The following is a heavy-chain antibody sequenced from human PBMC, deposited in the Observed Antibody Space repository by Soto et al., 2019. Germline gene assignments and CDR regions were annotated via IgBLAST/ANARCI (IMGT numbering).Heavy chain of an antibody. J-gene: IGHJ4*02. V-gene: IGHV3-23*01. CDR3: AKDPLYCSGGSCYSEKYFDY. CDR1: GFTFSSYA. D-gene: IGHD2-15*01. CDR2: ISGSGGRT. Sequence: GGSLRLSCAASGFTFSSYAMSWVRQAPGKGLEWVSVISGSGGRTYYADSVKGRFTISRDNSKNTLYLQMNSLRAEDTAVYYCAKDPLYCSGGSCYSEKYFDYWGQGTLVTVS.